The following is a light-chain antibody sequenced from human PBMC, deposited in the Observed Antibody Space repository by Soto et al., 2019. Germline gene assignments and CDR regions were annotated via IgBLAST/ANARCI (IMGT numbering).Light chain of an antibody. J-gene: IGKJ5*01. CDR3: QQYHNWPPIT. CDR2: GAS. CDR1: QFVSSN. Sequence: EIVMTQSPVTLSVSPGERATPSCRASQFVSSNLAWYQQKPGQAPRLLIYGASIRATGIPARFSGSGSGTEFTLTISNLQSEDFAVYFCQQYHNWPPITFGQGTRLEIK. V-gene: IGKV3D-15*03.